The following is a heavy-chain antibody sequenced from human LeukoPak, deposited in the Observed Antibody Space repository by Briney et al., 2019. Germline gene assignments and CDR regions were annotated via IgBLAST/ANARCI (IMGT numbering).Heavy chain of an antibody. Sequence: GGSLRLSCTASGFTFGDYAMSWFRQAPGKGLEWLGFIRSKAYGGTTEYAASVKGRFTISRDDSKSIAYLQMNSLKTEDTAVYYCTREVLSRVCSSTSCYSDLASGAMDVWGKGTTVTVSS. CDR1: GFTFGDYA. CDR2: IRSKAYGGTT. D-gene: IGHD2-2*01. V-gene: IGHV3-49*03. J-gene: IGHJ6*03. CDR3: TREVLSRVCSSTSCYSDLASGAMDV.